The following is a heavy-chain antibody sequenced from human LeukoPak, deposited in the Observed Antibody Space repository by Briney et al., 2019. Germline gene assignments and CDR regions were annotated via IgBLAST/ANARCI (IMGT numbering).Heavy chain of an antibody. Sequence: GGALRLTCAAAGLTFSSNYMSWVRQAPGEGLEGVSVIYSGGSTYYSDCVTGRCTISRDNSKNTSYLTLHSLTAEDTAVYYCARVVQEYYDFWSGYRDAFDIWGQGTMVTVSS. CDR3: ARVVQEYYDFWSGYRDAFDI. CDR1: GLTFSSNY. D-gene: IGHD3-3*01. CDR2: IYSGGST. J-gene: IGHJ3*02. V-gene: IGHV3-66*02.